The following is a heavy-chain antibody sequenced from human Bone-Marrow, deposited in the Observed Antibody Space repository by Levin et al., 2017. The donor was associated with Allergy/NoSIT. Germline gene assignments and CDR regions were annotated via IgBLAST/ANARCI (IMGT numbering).Heavy chain of an antibody. V-gene: IGHV4-34*01. CDR1: GGSFSGYY. CDR2: INHSGST. J-gene: IGHJ5*02. Sequence: SETLSLTCAVYGGSFSGYYWSWIRQPPGKGLEWIGEINHSGSTNYNPSLKSRVTISVDTSKNQFSLKLSSVTAADTAVYYCARGPGILLWFGELLYPAPDNWFDPWGQGTLVTVSS. D-gene: IGHD3-10*01. CDR3: ARGPGILLWFGELLYPAPDNWFDP.